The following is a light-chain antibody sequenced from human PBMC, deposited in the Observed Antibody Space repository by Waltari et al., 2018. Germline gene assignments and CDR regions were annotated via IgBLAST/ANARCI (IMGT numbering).Light chain of an antibody. V-gene: IGKV4-1*01. J-gene: IGKJ1*01. CDR2: WAS. CDR1: QSILDSSNDKND. Sequence: QSILDSSNDKNDLAWYQQKPGQPPKLLIYWASTRESGVPDRFSGSGSGTDFTLTISSLQAEDVAVYYCQQYYRSRTFGQGTKVEIK. CDR3: QQYYRSRT.